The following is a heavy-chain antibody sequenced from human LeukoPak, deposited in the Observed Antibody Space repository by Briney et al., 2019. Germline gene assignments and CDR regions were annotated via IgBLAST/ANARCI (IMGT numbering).Heavy chain of an antibody. Sequence: SVKVSCKASGGTFSSYAISWVRQAPGQGLEWMGGIIPIFGTANYAQKFQGRVTITTDESTSTAYMELSSLRSEDTAVYYCASQRVGIVATPFDYWGQGTLVTVSS. CDR3: ASQRVGIVATPFDY. V-gene: IGHV1-69*05. D-gene: IGHD5-12*01. CDR1: GGTFSSYA. J-gene: IGHJ4*02. CDR2: IIPIFGTA.